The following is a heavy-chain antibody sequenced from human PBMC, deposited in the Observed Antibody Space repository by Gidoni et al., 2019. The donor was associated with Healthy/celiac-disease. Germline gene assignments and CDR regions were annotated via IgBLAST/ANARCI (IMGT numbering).Heavy chain of an antibody. V-gene: IGHV4-34*01. CDR1: GGSFSGYY. D-gene: IGHD6-6*01. Sequence: QVQLQQWGAGLLKPSATLSLTCAVYGGSFSGYYWSWIRQPPGKGLEWIGEINHSGSTNYNPSLKSRVTISVDTSKNQFSLKLSSVTAADTAVYYCASGPVYSSSSGFDWFDPWGQGTLVTASS. CDR2: INHSGST. J-gene: IGHJ5*02. CDR3: ASGPVYSSSSGFDWFDP.